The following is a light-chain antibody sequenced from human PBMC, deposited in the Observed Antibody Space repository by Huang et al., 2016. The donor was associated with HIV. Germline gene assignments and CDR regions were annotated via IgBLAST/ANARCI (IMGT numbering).Light chain of an antibody. CDR1: QSVYSK. J-gene: IGKJ2*01. Sequence: EIVMTQSPATLSLSPGERATLSCRASQSVYSKLAWYQQKPGQAPRLLIYGASTRATGVPGRFSGSGSGTEFTLTISSLQSEDFAVYYCQQYSKWPPNTFGQGTKLESK. V-gene: IGKV3-15*01. CDR3: QQYSKWPPNT. CDR2: GAS.